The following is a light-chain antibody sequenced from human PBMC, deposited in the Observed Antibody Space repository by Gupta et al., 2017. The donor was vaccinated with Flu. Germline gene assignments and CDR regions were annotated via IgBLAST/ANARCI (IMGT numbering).Light chain of an antibody. Sequence: DIVLTQSPGTLSLSPGERATLSYRASQSVSSSYLAWYQQKPGQAPRLLIYGASSRATGIPDRFSGSGSGTDFTLTIIRLEPEDFAVYYCQQYGSSPRTFGQGTKVEIK. CDR3: QQYGSSPRT. CDR1: QSVSSSY. J-gene: IGKJ1*01. V-gene: IGKV3-20*01. CDR2: GAS.